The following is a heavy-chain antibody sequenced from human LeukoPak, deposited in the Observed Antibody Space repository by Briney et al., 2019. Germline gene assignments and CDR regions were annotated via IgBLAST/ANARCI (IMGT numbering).Heavy chain of an antibody. J-gene: IGHJ4*02. CDR3: ARAVDDNVWGSYRPPGH. D-gene: IGHD3-16*02. V-gene: IGHV3-7*05. CDR2: IKQDGSEK. Sequence: PGGSLRPSCAASGFTFSSYWMIWVRQAPGKGLEWVANIKQDGSEKYHVDFVKGRFTISRDNAKNSLYLQMNSLRVEDTAVYYCARAVDDNVWGSYRPPGHWGQGTLVTVSS. CDR1: GFTFSSYW.